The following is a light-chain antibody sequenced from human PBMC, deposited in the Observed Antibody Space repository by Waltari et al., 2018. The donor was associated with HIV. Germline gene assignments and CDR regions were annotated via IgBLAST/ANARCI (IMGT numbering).Light chain of an antibody. Sequence: QSVVTQPPSASGPPRQRVTISCSGSRVGSNYVYWYQQLPGTAPKLFIYRNNQRPLGVPDRFSGSRSDTSVSLAISGLRSEDEADYYCATWDDWLSGWVFGGGTKLTVL. CDR3: ATWDDWLSGWV. V-gene: IGLV1-47*01. J-gene: IGLJ3*02. CDR2: RNN. CDR1: RVGSNY.